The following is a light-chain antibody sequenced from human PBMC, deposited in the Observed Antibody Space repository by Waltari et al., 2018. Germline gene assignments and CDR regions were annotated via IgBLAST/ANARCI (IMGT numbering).Light chain of an antibody. CDR1: QNIANY. CDR2: AAS. Sequence: DIQMTQSPSFLSASVGDRVIITCRASQNIANYLNLYQQKPGTAPKLLVFAASKLQTGVPPRFSGSGSGRDFTLTISGLQVEDFAIFYCQQSSASPYTFGQGTKIEMK. J-gene: IGKJ2*01. V-gene: IGKV1-39*01. CDR3: QQSSASPYT.